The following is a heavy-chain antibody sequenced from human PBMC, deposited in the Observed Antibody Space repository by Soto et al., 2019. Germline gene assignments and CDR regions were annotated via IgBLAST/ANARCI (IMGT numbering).Heavy chain of an antibody. CDR1: WDTLPPYD. D-gene: IGHD6-13*01. CDR2: MNPNSGNT. Sequence: ASVKGSFKASWDTLPPYDIKWGGQATGQGLEWMGWMNPNSGNTGYAQKFQGRVTMTRNTSISTAYMELSSLRSEDTTVYYCARGPGSWYYYYMDVWGKGTTVTVSS. CDR3: ARGPGSWYYYYMDV. J-gene: IGHJ6*03. V-gene: IGHV1-8*01.